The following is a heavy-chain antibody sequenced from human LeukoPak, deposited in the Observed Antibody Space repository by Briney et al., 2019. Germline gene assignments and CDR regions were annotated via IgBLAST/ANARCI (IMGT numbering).Heavy chain of an antibody. Sequence: GASVKVSCKASGGTFSSYAISWVRQAPGQGLEWMGRIIPIFGIANYAQKFQGRVTITADKSTSTAYMELSSLRSEDTAVYYCARDGRRGIVVVPAASRTFDYYFDYWGQGTLVTVSS. CDR1: GGTFSSYA. CDR2: IIPIFGIA. D-gene: IGHD2-2*01. J-gene: IGHJ4*02. V-gene: IGHV1-69*04. CDR3: ARDGRRGIVVVPAASRTFDYYFDY.